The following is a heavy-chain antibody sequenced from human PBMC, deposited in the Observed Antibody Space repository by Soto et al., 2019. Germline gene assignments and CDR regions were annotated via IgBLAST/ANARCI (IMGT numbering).Heavy chain of an antibody. V-gene: IGHV4-59*12. CDR2: IYYSGST. D-gene: IGHD3-9*01. Sequence: SETLSLTCTVSGGSISSYYWSWIRQPPGKGLEWIGYIYYSGSTNYNPSLKSRVTISVDTSKNQFSLKLSSVTSLRVEDTAVYYCARDQGYNFMTDYHTPIGIEDYWGQGTQVTVSS. CDR1: GGSISSYY. J-gene: IGHJ4*02. CDR3: ARDQGYNFMTDYHTPIGIEDY.